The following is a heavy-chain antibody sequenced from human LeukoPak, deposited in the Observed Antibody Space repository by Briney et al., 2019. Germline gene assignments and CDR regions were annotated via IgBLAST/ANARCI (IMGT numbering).Heavy chain of an antibody. CDR2: IYTSGST. J-gene: IGHJ4*02. Sequence: PSETLSLTCTVSGGSISSYYWSWIRQPAGKGLEWIGRIYTSGSTNYNPSLKSRVTISVDTSKNQFSLKLSSVTAADTAVYYCARGRGEGYYYDSSGYYCELDYWGQGTLVTVSS. CDR1: GGSISSYY. V-gene: IGHV4-4*07. CDR3: ARGRGEGYYYDSSGYYCELDY. D-gene: IGHD3-22*01.